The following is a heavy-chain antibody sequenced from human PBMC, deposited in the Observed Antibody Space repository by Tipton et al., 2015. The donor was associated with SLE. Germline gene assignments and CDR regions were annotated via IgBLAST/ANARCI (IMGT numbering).Heavy chain of an antibody. Sequence: TLSLTCTVSDGSISDYYWSWIRQPPGERLEWIGYFYYSGSTYYNPSLTSRLTISVDTSENQFSLKLSPVTAADTAVYYCARGPAFGGIVPYFNYWGQGTLVTVSS. D-gene: IGHD3-3*01. J-gene: IGHJ4*02. CDR1: DGSISDYY. CDR3: ARGPAFGGIVPYFNY. V-gene: IGHV4-59*06. CDR2: FYYSGST.